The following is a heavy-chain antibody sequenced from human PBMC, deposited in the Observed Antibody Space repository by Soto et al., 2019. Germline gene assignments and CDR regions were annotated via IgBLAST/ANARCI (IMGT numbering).Heavy chain of an antibody. Sequence: QVQLVESGGGVVQPGRSLRLSCAASGFTFSSYAMHWVRQAPGKGLEWVAVISYDGSNKYYADSVKGRFTISRDHSKNTLYLQMNSLSAEDTAVYYCASDSTMIGFDYWGQGTLVTVSS. D-gene: IGHD3-16*01. CDR3: ASDSTMIGFDY. V-gene: IGHV3-30-3*01. CDR2: ISYDGSNK. CDR1: GFTFSSYA. J-gene: IGHJ4*02.